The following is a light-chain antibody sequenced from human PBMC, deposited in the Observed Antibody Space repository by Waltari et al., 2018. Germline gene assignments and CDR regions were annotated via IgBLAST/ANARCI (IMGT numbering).Light chain of an antibody. CDR3: QHYLRIPVT. J-gene: IGKJ1*01. CDR1: HSVSRA. CDR2: GAS. Sequence: EIVLTQSPGTLSLSLGERATVSCRASHSVSRALAWYQQKPGQAPRLLIYGASTRATGIPDRFSGSGSGTDFSLTISRLEPDDFAVYYCQHYLRIPVTFGQGTTVEI. V-gene: IGKV3-20*01.